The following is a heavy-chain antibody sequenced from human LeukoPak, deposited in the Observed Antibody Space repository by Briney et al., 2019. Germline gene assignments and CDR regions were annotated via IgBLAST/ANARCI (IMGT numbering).Heavy chain of an antibody. CDR1: GFTFSNYG. CDR3: AKAHQPPGYYYYYGMDV. J-gene: IGHJ6*02. CDR2: IWYDGTNE. V-gene: IGHV3-33*06. Sequence: GGSLRLSCAASGFTFSNYGMYWVRQAPGKGLEWVALIWYDGTNEYYADSVKGRFTISRDNSMNTLYLQMNSLRAEDTAVYYCAKAHQPPGYYYYYGMDVWGQGTTVTVSS. D-gene: IGHD2-2*01.